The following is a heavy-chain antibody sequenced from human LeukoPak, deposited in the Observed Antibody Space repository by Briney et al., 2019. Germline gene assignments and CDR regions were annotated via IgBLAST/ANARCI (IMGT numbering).Heavy chain of an antibody. CDR2: IYYSGST. V-gene: IGHV4-59*01. CDR1: GGSISSYY. J-gene: IGHJ4*02. CDR3: ARERGSGSYFDY. Sequence: SETLSLTCTVSGGSISSYYWSWIRQPPGKGLEWIGYIYYSGSTNYNPSLKSRVTISVDTSKNQFSLKLSSVTAADTAVYYCARERGSGSYFDYWGQGTLVTVSS. D-gene: IGHD1-26*01.